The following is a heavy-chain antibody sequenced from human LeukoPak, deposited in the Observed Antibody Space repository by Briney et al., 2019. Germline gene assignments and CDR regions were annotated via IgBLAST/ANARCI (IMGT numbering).Heavy chain of an antibody. J-gene: IGHJ4*02. CDR1: GYTFTGYF. Sequence: ASVKVSCKASGYTFTGYFMHWVRQAPGQGLEWMGWINPNSGGTNYAQKFQGRVTMTRDTSISTAYMELSRLRSDDTAVYYCASLMTTVTTSADFDYWGQGTLVTVSS. D-gene: IGHD4-17*01. CDR3: ASLMTTVTTSADFDY. V-gene: IGHV1-2*02. CDR2: INPNSGGT.